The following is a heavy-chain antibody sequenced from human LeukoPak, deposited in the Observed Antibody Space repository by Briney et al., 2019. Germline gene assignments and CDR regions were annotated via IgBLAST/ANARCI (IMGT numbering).Heavy chain of an antibody. CDR3: ARILYYYDSSGYSRVFDY. J-gene: IGHJ4*02. CDR2: ILSNDEK. D-gene: IGHD3-22*01. CDR1: GFSLSSARMG. Sequence: SGPVLVKPTETLTLTCTVSGFSLSSARMGVSWIRQPPGKALEWLAHILSNDEKSYSTSLKSRLTISKDTSKSQVVLTMTNMDPVDTATYYCARILYYYDSSGYSRVFDYWGQGTLVTVSS. V-gene: IGHV2-26*01.